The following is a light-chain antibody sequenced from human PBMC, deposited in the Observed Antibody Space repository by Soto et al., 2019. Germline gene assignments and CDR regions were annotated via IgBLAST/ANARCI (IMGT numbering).Light chain of an antibody. V-gene: IGKV3-20*01. CDR1: QSLTTNY. Sequence: EIVLTQSPGTLSLSPGERATLSCRASQSLTTNYLAWYQRKPGQAPRLLIYGASSRATDIPRRFSGSGSGTDFTLTITRLEPEDFAVYYCQQYGDSPPTFGQGTTV. CDR3: QQYGDSPPT. J-gene: IGKJ1*01. CDR2: GAS.